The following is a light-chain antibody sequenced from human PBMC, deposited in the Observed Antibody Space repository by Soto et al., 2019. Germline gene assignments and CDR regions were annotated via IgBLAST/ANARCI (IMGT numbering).Light chain of an antibody. CDR1: QGIRHD. J-gene: IGKJ4*01. CDR3: LQHNTYPLT. CDR2: AAS. V-gene: IGKV1-17*01. Sequence: DIQMPQSPSSLSASVGDSITITCWASQGIRHDLGWYQQKPWKAPKRLIYAASSLQSGVPSRFSGSGFGTAVTLTISSRQPEDFATYYCLQHNTYPLTFGGGTKVEI.